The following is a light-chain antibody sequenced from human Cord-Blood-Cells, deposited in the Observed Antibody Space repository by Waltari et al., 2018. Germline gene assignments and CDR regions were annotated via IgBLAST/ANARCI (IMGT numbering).Light chain of an antibody. CDR3: SSYTSSSLWV. V-gene: IGLV2-14*01. CDR1: SSDVGGYNY. J-gene: IGLJ3*02. Sequence: QSALTQPASVSGSPGQSITISCTGTSSDVGGYNYVSWYQQHPGKAPKLMIYDVSKRPSGVSNRFYGSKSGNTASLTISGLQAEDEADYYGSSYTSSSLWVFGGGTKLTVL. CDR2: DVS.